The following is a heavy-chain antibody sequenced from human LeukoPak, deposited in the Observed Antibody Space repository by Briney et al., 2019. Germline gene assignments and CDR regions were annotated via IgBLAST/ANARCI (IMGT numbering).Heavy chain of an antibody. Sequence: PGGSLRLSCAASGFTFSSYGMHWVRQAPGKGLEWVAVIWYDGSNKYYADSVKGRFTISRDNSKNTLYPQMNSLRAEDTAVYYCARDSYYYDSSGMGYYFDYWGQGTLVTVSS. CDR2: IWYDGSNK. J-gene: IGHJ4*02. CDR1: GFTFSSYG. D-gene: IGHD3-22*01. V-gene: IGHV3-33*08. CDR3: ARDSYYYDSSGMGYYFDY.